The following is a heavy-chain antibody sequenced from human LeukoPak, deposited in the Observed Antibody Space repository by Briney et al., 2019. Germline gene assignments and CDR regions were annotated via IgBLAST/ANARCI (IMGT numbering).Heavy chain of an antibody. CDR3: ARDSGTSGEVKFDP. J-gene: IGHJ5*02. CDR1: SGSVNSYY. V-gene: IGHV4-4*07. D-gene: IGHD3-10*01. CDR2: IYDGGST. Sequence: PSETLSLTCTVSSGSVNSYYLSWIRQPAGKTLEWIGRIYDGGSTNFNPSLKSRVTMSVDTSKNQISLKLKSVTAADTAVYYCARDSGTSGEVKFDPWGQGALVTVSS.